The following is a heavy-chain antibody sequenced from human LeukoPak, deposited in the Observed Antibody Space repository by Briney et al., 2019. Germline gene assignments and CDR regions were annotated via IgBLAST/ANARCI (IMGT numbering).Heavy chain of an antibody. V-gene: IGHV1-8*02. CDR1: GYPFTTHH. CDR2: MNPSSGYT. CDR3: ARISDHSWYFDL. Sequence: ASVKVSCKASGYPFTTHHSNWVRKATGQGLEWMGGMNPSSGYTSYSQKFQGRVTMTTNTSISTAYMELSSLRSEDTAVYYCARISDHSWYFDLWGRGTLVTVSS. J-gene: IGHJ2*01. D-gene: IGHD1-14*01.